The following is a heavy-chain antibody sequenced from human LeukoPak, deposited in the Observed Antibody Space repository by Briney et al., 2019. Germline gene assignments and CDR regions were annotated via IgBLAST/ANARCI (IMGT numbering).Heavy chain of an antibody. CDR3: VSLGYSSSSVRY. V-gene: IGHV3-66*01. CDR1: GFTVSSNY. CDR2: IYSGGST. J-gene: IGHJ4*02. Sequence: GGSLRLSCAASGFTVSSNYMSWVRQAPGKGLEGVSFIYSGGSTYYADSVKGRFTISRDNSKNTLYLQMNSLRAEDTAVYFCVSLGYSSSSVRYWGQGTLVTVSS. D-gene: IGHD6-6*01.